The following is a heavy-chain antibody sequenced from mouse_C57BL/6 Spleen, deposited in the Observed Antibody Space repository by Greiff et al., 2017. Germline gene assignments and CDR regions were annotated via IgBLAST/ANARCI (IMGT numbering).Heavy chain of an antibody. V-gene: IGHV5-9*01. CDR3: ARREDYFDY. CDR1: GFTFSSYT. CDR2: ISGGGGNT. Sequence: DVKLQESGGGLVKPGGSLKLSCAASGFTFSSYTMSWVRQTPEKRLEWVATISGGGGNTYYPDSVKGRFTISRDNAKNTLYLQMSSLRSEDTALYYCARREDYFDYWGQGTTLTVSS. J-gene: IGHJ2*01.